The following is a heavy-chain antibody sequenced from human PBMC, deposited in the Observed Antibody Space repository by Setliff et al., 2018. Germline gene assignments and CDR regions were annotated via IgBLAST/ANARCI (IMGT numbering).Heavy chain of an antibody. Sequence: PGGSLRLSCVGSGFTFSRYAMNWVRQAPGKGLVWVSRISPDGSVIDYADSVKGRFTVSRDNAKNTVYLQMNSLRAEDTALYYCAKDRAACSGSSCYNGFDVWGQGTMVTVSS. D-gene: IGHD2-2*02. CDR3: AKDRAACSGSSCYNGFDV. CDR1: GFTFSRYA. J-gene: IGHJ3*01. CDR2: ISPDGSVI. V-gene: IGHV3-21*04.